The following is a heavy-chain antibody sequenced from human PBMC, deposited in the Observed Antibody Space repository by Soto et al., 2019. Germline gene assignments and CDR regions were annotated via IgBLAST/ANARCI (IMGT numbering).Heavy chain of an antibody. CDR1: GGSISSYY. CDR2: IYYSEST. J-gene: IGHJ6*02. V-gene: IGHV4-59*01. Sequence: PSETLSLTCTVSGGSISSYYWSWIRQPPGRGLEWIGYIYYSESTNYNPSLKSRVTISVDTSKNQFSLKLSSVTAADTAVYYCARAVTDYYYYGMDVWGQGTTVTVSS. CDR3: ARAVTDYYYYGMDV.